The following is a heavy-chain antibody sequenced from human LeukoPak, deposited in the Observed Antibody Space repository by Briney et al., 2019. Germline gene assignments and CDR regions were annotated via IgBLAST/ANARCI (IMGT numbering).Heavy chain of an antibody. CDR1: GGSISSYY. J-gene: IGHJ4*02. CDR3: ARGRSGYSYGYYFDY. D-gene: IGHD5-18*01. V-gene: IGHV4-59*01. Sequence: SETLSLTCTVSGGSISSYYWSWIRQPPGKGLEWIGYIYYSGSTNYNPSLKSRVTISVDTSKNQFSLKLSSVTAEDTAVYYCARGRSGYSYGYYFDYWGQGTLVTVSS. CDR2: IYYSGST.